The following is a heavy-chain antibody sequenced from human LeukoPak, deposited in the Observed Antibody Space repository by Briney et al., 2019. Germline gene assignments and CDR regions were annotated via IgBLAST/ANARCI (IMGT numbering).Heavy chain of an antibody. CDR3: ARSVGITGTRYYYMDV. Sequence: ASVKVSCKASGYTFTGYYMHWVRQAPGQGVEWMGWINPNSGGTNYAQKFQGRVTMTRDTSISTAYMELSRLRSDDTAVYSCARSVGITGTRYYYMDVWGKGTTVTVSS. CDR1: GYTFTGYY. J-gene: IGHJ6*03. D-gene: IGHD1-20*01. CDR2: INPNSGGT. V-gene: IGHV1-2*02.